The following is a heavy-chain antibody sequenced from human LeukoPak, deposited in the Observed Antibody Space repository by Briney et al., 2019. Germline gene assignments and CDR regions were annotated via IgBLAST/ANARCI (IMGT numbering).Heavy chain of an antibody. CDR3: ARGVGRQQLALSWFDH. CDR1: GGSFSGYY. V-gene: IGHV4-34*01. D-gene: IGHD6-13*01. CDR2: INYSGTT. Sequence: SETLSFTCAVYGGSFSGYYWSWLRQPPGKGLEWGGEINYSGTTNSHQFHKRRATITVDTSKKPFFLQLSPVTAADTAVYYSARGVGRQQLALSWFDHWGQGTLVTVSS. J-gene: IGHJ5*02.